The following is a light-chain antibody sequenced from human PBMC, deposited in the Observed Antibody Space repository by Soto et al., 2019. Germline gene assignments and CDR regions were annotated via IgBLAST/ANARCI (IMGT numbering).Light chain of an antibody. CDR2: DAL. V-gene: IGKV3-11*01. Sequence: PGERATLSCRASQRVNNYLAWYQQKPGQAPRLLIYDALKRATGIPARFNGSGSGTDFTLTISSLEPEDFVVYYCQQRTNWPITFGQGTRLEIK. CDR3: QQRTNWPIT. CDR1: QRVNNY. J-gene: IGKJ5*01.